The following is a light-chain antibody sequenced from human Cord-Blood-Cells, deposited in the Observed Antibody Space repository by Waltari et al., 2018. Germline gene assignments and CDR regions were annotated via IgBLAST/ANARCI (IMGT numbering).Light chain of an antibody. V-gene: IGKV1-39*01. CDR3: QQSYSTLT. Sequence: DIQMTKSPSSLSASVGDRVTITCRASQRISSYLNWYQQKPGKATKLLIYAASSLQSGVPSRFSGSGSGTDFTLTISSLQPEDFATYYCQQSYSTLTFGGGTKVEIK. CDR1: QRISSY. CDR2: AAS. J-gene: IGKJ4*02.